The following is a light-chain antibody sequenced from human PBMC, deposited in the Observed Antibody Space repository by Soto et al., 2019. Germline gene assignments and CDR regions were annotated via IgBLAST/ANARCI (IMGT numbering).Light chain of an antibody. Sequence: EIVLTQSPGTLSLSPGERATLSCRASQSLSISYLAWYQQKPGQAPRLLIYGASSRATGFPDRFSGSGSGTDFTLTISGLDPEDSAVYYCQQYGSSSEITFGQGTRLEIK. V-gene: IGKV3-20*01. CDR3: QQYGSSSEIT. J-gene: IGKJ5*01. CDR2: GAS. CDR1: QSLSISY.